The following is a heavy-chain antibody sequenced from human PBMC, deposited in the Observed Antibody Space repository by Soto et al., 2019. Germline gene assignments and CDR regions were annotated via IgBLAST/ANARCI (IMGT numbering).Heavy chain of an antibody. Sequence: ASVKVSCKASGYTFTSYYMHWVRQAPGQGLEWMGIINPSGGSTSYAQKFQGRVTMTRDTSTSTVYMELSSLRSEDTAVYYCARXGNFWSGYQHYYYGMDVWGQGTTVTVSS. CDR2: INPSGGST. CDR3: ARXGNFWSGYQHYYYGMDV. V-gene: IGHV1-46*01. CDR1: GYTFTSYY. D-gene: IGHD3-3*01. J-gene: IGHJ6*02.